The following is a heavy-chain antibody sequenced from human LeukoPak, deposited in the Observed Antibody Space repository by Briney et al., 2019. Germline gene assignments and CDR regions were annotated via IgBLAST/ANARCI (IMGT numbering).Heavy chain of an antibody. V-gene: IGHV3-21*01. CDR1: GFTFSSYR. CDR2: ISSSSGYI. Sequence: GGSLRLSCAASGFTFSSYRLDWVRQAPGKGLEWVSSISSSSGYIYYADSVKGRFTISRDNAKNSLYLQMNSLRAEDTAVYYCARVEYYYDSGSSLHWVGFDYWGQGTLVTVSS. D-gene: IGHD3-10*01. CDR3: ARVEYYYDSGSSLHWVGFDY. J-gene: IGHJ4*02.